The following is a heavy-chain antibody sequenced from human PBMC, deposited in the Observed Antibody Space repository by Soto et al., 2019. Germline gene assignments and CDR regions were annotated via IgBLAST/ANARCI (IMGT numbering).Heavy chain of an antibody. D-gene: IGHD6-13*01. V-gene: IGHV3-48*02. J-gene: IGHJ6*02. CDR1: GFTLGTYS. CDR3: ARPYSNRWSIYYGMDV. Sequence: DVQLVESGGGLVQPGGSLRLSCADSGFTLGTYSMNWVRQAPGKGLEWISYISSSSSIIYYADSVKGRFTISRDNAKSSLYLKMNSLRDEDTAVYYCARPYSNRWSIYYGMDVWGQGTKVIVSS. CDR2: ISSSSSII.